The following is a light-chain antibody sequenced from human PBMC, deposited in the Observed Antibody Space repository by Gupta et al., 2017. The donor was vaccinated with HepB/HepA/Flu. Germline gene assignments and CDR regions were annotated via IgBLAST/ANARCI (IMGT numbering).Light chain of an antibody. CDR2: DVT. CDR1: SSDIGAYNY. V-gene: IGLV2-14*03. CDR3: TSYRNNPIVL. J-gene: IGLJ3*02. Sequence: QSALTQPASVSGSPGQSITISCTGTSSDIGAYNYVSWYQQTTAEAPKLMIYDVTNRPSGVSTRFSGSKSGNTASLTISGLQAEDEADYYCTSYRNNPIVLFGGGTKLTVL.